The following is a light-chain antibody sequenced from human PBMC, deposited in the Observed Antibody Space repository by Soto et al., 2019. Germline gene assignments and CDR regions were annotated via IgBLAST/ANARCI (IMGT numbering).Light chain of an antibody. Sequence: EIVMTQSPATLSVSPGERATLSCRASQSVNSNLAWYQQKPGQAPSLLIYGASTRATGVPARFSGSGSGTEFTLTISRLQSEDLAVYYCQHYNNWSPYTFGQGTKLEIK. CDR1: QSVNSN. V-gene: IGKV3-15*01. J-gene: IGKJ2*01. CDR2: GAS. CDR3: QHYNNWSPYT.